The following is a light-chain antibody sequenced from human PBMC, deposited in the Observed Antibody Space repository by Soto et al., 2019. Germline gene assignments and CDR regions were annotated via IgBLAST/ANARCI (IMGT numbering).Light chain of an antibody. CDR1: SSNIGAGYE. V-gene: IGLV1-40*01. CDR3: QSYDSTLSAHVV. Sequence: QSALTQPPSVSGAAGQRVTISCTGSSSNIGAGYEVHWYQQLPGTAPKLLIYGDTNRPSGVPDRFSGSKSGTSASLAITGLQAEDEADYYCQSYDSTLSAHVVFGGGTKLTAL. J-gene: IGLJ2*01. CDR2: GDT.